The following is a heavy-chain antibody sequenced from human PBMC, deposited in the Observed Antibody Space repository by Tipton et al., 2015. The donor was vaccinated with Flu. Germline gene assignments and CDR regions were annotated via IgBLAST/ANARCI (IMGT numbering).Heavy chain of an antibody. CDR2: IAYDGSSK. J-gene: IGHJ4*02. CDR3: ARGNPPNSPIDY. CDR1: GFTFSNYG. Sequence: SLRLSCAASGFTFSNYGMHWVRQAPGKGLDWVSVIAYDGSSKYYADPVKGRFTISRDKSRNTAYLQMNGLRVDDTAVYYCARGNPPNSPIDYWGQGSLVTVSS. V-gene: IGHV3-30*03. D-gene: IGHD2/OR15-2a*01.